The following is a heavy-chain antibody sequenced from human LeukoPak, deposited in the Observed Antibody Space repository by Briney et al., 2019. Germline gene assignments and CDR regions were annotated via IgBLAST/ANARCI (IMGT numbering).Heavy chain of an antibody. V-gene: IGHV4-59*01. D-gene: IGHD2-2*01. CDR3: AGGYQLLFSSGYGMDV. CDR1: GGSFSSYY. Sequence: SETLSLTCTVSGGSFSSYYWSWIRQPPGKGLEWIGYIYYSGSTNYNPSLKSRVTISVDTSKNQFSLKLSSVTAADPAVYYCAGGYQLLFSSGYGMDVWGQGTTVTVSS. CDR2: IYYSGST. J-gene: IGHJ6*02.